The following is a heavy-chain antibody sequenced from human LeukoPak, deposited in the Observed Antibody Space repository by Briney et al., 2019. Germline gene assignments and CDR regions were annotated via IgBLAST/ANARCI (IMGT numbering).Heavy chain of an antibody. V-gene: IGHV3-30*04. J-gene: IGHJ4*02. Sequence: GGSLRLSCAASGFTFSSYAMHWVRQAPGKGLEWVAVISYDGSNKYYADSVKGRFTISRDNSKNTLYLQMNSLRAEDTAVYYCAREASRIQLWLPYFDYWGQGTLVTVSS. CDR1: GFTFSSYA. D-gene: IGHD5-18*01. CDR2: ISYDGSNK. CDR3: AREASRIQLWLPYFDY.